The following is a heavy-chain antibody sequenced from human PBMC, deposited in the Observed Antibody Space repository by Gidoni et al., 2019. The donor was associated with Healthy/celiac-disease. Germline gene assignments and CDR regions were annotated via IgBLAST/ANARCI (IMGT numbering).Heavy chain of an antibody. CDR1: GFTFRNAW. Sequence: EVQLVESGGSLVKPGGSLRLPCAASGFTFRNAWMNWVRQAPGKGLEGVGRIKSKTDGGTTGFAAPVKCRFTNSRDDSKNTLYLQMNSLKTEDTAVYYLSTETDSISWYYFDYLGQGTLVTVFS. D-gene: IGHD6-13*01. J-gene: IGHJ4*02. CDR3: STETDSISWYYFDY. V-gene: IGHV3-15*07. CDR2: IKSKTDGGTT.